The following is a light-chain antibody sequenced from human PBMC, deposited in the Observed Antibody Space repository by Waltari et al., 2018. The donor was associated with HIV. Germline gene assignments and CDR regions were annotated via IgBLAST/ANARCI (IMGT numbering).Light chain of an antibody. CDR2: GAS. CDR1: EGIANW. Sequence: DIQLTQFPSTVSATVGDRVTITCRATEGIANWFAWYQQKPGKAPKLLIYGASTLQSGVPSRFSGSGSGTTFTLTSTSLQPEDFATYFCQQTNLFPITFGQGTRL. J-gene: IGKJ5*01. V-gene: IGKV1D-12*01. CDR3: QQTNLFPIT.